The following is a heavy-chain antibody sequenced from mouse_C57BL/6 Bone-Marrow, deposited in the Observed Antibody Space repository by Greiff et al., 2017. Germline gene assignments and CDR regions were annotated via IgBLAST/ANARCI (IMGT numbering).Heavy chain of an antibody. CDR2: ISNLAYSI. Sequence: EVQGVESGGGLVKPGGSLKLSCAASGFTFSDYGMAWVRQAPRKGPEWVAFISNLAYSIYYADTVTGRFTISRENATNTLYLEMSSLRSEDTAMYYCARTDYYGSSDYAMDYWCQGTSVTVSS. V-gene: IGHV5-15*01. D-gene: IGHD1-1*01. J-gene: IGHJ4*01. CDR1: GFTFSDYG. CDR3: ARTDYYGSSDYAMDY.